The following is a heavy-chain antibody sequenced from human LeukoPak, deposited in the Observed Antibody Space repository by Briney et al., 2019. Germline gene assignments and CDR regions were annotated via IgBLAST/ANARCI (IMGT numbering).Heavy chain of an antibody. CDR3: AKDPIAAAGKAHYFDY. Sequence: GGSLRLSCAASGFTFSSYGMHWVRQAPGKGLEWVAVISYDGSNKYYADSVKGRFTISRDNSKNTLYLQMNSLRAEDTAVYYCAKDPIAAAGKAHYFDYWGQGTLVTVSS. J-gene: IGHJ4*02. V-gene: IGHV3-30*18. D-gene: IGHD6-13*01. CDR2: ISYDGSNK. CDR1: GFTFSSYG.